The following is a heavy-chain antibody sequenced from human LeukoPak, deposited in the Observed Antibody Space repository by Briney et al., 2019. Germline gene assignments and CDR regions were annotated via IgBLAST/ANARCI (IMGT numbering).Heavy chain of an antibody. Sequence: SETLSLTCTVSGGSISSYYWGWIRQPPGKGLEWIGSIYHSGSTYYNPSPKSRVTISVDTSKNQFSLKLSSVTAADTAVYYRARRDCSSTSCLFDYWGQGTLVTVSS. CDR1: GGSISSYY. J-gene: IGHJ4*02. CDR2: IYHSGST. CDR3: ARRDCSSTSCLFDY. V-gene: IGHV4-38-2*02. D-gene: IGHD2-2*01.